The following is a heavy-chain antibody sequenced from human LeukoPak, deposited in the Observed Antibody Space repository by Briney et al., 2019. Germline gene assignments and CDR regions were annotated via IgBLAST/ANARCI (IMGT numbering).Heavy chain of an antibody. CDR2: IYSGGST. CDR1: GFTVSSNY. Sequence: GGSLRLSCAASGFTVSSNYMSWVRQAPGKGLEWVSVIYSGGSTYYADSVKGRFTISRDNSKNTLYLQMNSLRAEDTAVYYCARGDYYDSSGPRFDPWGQGTLVTVSS. J-gene: IGHJ5*02. CDR3: ARGDYYDSSGPRFDP. V-gene: IGHV3-53*03. D-gene: IGHD3-22*01.